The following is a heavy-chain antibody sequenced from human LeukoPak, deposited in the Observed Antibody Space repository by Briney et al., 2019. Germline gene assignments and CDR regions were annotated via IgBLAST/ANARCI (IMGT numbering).Heavy chain of an antibody. Sequence: SETLSLTCTVSGGSISSYYWSWIRQPPGKGLEWIGYIYYSGSTNYNPSLKSRVTISVDTSKNQFSLKLSSVTAADTAVYYCAPPGGLYNWNRWHAFDIWGQGTMVTVSS. CDR2: IYYSGST. D-gene: IGHD1-1*01. CDR1: GGSISSYY. V-gene: IGHV4-59*01. J-gene: IGHJ3*02. CDR3: APPGGLYNWNRWHAFDI.